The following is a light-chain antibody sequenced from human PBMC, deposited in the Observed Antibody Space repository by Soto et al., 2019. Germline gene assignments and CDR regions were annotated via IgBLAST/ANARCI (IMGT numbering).Light chain of an antibody. CDR2: GAS. V-gene: IGKV3-15*01. Sequence: EIVMTQSPATLSVSPGERATLSCRASQSVSSNLAWYQQKPGQAPRLLIYGASTRATGIPARFSGSGSWTEFTRTISSLQSEDFAASYCQQYNNWPPEYTFGQWTKLEIK. CDR3: QQYNNWPPEYT. CDR1: QSVSSN. J-gene: IGKJ2*01.